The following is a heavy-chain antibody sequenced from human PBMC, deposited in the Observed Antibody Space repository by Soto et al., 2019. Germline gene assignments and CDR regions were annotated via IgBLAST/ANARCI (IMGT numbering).Heavy chain of an antibody. CDR3: ARDTMATSNWFDT. CDR1: GYTFTSYG. V-gene: IGHV1-18*01. D-gene: IGHD4-17*01. CDR2: ISAHHGDT. J-gene: IGHJ5*02. Sequence: QVRLVQSGSEVKKPGASVKVSCKASGYTFTSYGFSWVRQAPGQGLEWVGWISAHHGDTNYAQKFQGRVTMTTDTSTSTAYMELRSLRSDDTAVYYCARDTMATSNWFDTWGQGTLVTVSS.